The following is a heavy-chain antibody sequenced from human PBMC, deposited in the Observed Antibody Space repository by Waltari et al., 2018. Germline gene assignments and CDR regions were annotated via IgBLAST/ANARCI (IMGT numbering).Heavy chain of an antibody. J-gene: IGHJ4*01. CDR3: ARESGRWLVQKY. D-gene: IGHD6-19*01. CDR2: INGDGSST. V-gene: IGHV3-74*01. Sequence: EVQLVESGGGLVQPGGSLRLSCVASGFTFSSYWMHWVRQVPGKGPVWFSRINGDGSSTTYADSVRGRFTISRDNAKNTLYLQMNSLRAEDTAVYYCARESGRWLVQKYWGLGTLVTVSS. CDR1: GFTFSSYW.